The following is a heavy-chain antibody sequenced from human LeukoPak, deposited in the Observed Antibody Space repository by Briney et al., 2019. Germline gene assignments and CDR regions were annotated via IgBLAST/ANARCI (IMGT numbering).Heavy chain of an antibody. J-gene: IGHJ5*02. CDR1: GGSISSSSYY. V-gene: IGHV4-39*01. Sequence: SETLSLTCTVSGGSISSSSYYWGWSRQPPGKGLEWIGSIYYSGSTYYNPSLKSRVTISVDTSKNQFSLKLSSVTAADTAVYYCARYYYDSSGQFDPWGQGTLVTVSS. CDR3: ARYYYDSSGQFDP. CDR2: IYYSGST. D-gene: IGHD3-22*01.